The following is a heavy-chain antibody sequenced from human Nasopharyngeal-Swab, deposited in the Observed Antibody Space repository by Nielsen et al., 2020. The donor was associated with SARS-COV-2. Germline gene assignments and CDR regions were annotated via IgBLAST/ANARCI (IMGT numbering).Heavy chain of an antibody. J-gene: IGHJ6*03. Sequence: GESLKISCAASGFTFDGYAMHWVRQAPGKGLEWVANIKQDGSEKYYVDSVKGRFTISRDNAKNSLYLQMNSLRAEDTAVYYCARDIVEYDYGGQLYYYYMDVWGKGTTVTVSS. D-gene: IGHD4-23*01. CDR1: GFTFDGYA. CDR2: IKQDGSEK. V-gene: IGHV3-7*01. CDR3: ARDIVEYDYGGQLYYYYMDV.